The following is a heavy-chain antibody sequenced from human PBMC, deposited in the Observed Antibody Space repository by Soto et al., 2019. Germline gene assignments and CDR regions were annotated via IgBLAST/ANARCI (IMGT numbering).Heavy chain of an antibody. V-gene: IGHV5-51*01. CDR1: ENSFASHW. D-gene: IGHD3-10*01. J-gene: IGHJ5*02. CDR3: TKRLRDVSIPGSWFDP. Sequence: AGSMKFSRKGSENSFASHWIGWVPQMRGKGLEWMGIISPDDSDPLYSPSFQGQVTISVDKSISTVYLQWSSLKASDTAIYYCTKRLRDVSIPGSWFDPWGQGTLVTVS. CDR2: ISPDDSDP.